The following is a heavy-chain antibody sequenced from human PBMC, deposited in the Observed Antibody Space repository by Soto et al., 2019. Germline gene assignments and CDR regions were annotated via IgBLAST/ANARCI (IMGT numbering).Heavy chain of an antibody. J-gene: IGHJ4*02. Sequence: QITLKESGPTLVKPTQTLTLTCTFSGFSLSTSGVGVGWIRQPPGKALEWLALIYWDDDKRYSPSLKSRLTITKDTSRNQVVLTMTNMDPVDTATYYCAHVYGGYDNFDYWGQGTLVTVSS. D-gene: IGHD5-12*01. CDR1: GFSLSTSGVG. V-gene: IGHV2-5*02. CDR2: IYWDDDK. CDR3: AHVYGGYDNFDY.